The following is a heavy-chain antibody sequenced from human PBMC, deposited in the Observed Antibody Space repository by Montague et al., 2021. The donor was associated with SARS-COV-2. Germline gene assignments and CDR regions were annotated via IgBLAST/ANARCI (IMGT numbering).Heavy chain of an antibody. Sequence: SETLSLTCTVSGGSISSYYWSWIRQPPGKGLEWIGYIYYSGSTNYNPSLKSRVTISVDTSKNQFSLKLSSVAAADTAVYYCARGSGWMGDAFDIWGQGTMVTVSS. CDR2: IYYSGST. V-gene: IGHV4-59*01. D-gene: IGHD6-19*01. CDR1: GGSISSYY. CDR3: ARGSGWMGDAFDI. J-gene: IGHJ3*02.